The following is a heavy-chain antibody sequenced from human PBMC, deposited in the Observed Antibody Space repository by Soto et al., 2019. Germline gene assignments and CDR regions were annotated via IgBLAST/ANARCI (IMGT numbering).Heavy chain of an antibody. V-gene: IGHV3-30*18. J-gene: IGHJ4*02. CDR2: ISHDGNIK. D-gene: IGHD3-3*01. Sequence: QVQLVESGGGVVQPGRSLRLSCAASGFSFSSYAMHWVRQAPGKGLEWVAIISHDGNIKRYADFVEGRFIVFRDNSNNNLLLQMESLKTYDTAFYYCAKELAYGDFWRGLEYWGQGTLVTVAS. CDR1: GFSFSSYA. CDR3: AKELAYGDFWRGLEY.